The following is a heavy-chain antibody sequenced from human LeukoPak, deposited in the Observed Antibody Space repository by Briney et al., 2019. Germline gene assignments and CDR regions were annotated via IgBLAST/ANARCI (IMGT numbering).Heavy chain of an antibody. Sequence: PGGSLRLSCAASGFTFSTYWMSWVRQAPGKGLEWVANINQDGSQKRYVDSVQGRFTISRDNTENSLFLQMNSLRAEDTAVYYCARLKDDVTKLDYWGQGTLVTVSS. CDR3: ARLKDDVTKLDY. D-gene: IGHD2-8*01. CDR1: GFTFSTYW. CDR2: INQDGSQK. V-gene: IGHV3-7*01. J-gene: IGHJ4*02.